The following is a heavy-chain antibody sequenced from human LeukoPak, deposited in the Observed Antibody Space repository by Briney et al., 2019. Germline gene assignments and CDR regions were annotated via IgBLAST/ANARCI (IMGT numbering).Heavy chain of an antibody. CDR1: GYTFTGYY. CDR2: INPNSGGT. V-gene: IGHV1-2*02. CDR3: MSAREDRDYDSSGYLHY. J-gene: IGHJ4*02. D-gene: IGHD3-22*01. Sequence: GASVKVSCKASGYTFTGYYMHWVRQAPGRGLEWMGWINPNSGGTNYAQKFQGRVTMTRDTSISTAYMELSRLRSDDTAVYYCMSAREDRDYDSSGYLHYWGQGTLVTVSS.